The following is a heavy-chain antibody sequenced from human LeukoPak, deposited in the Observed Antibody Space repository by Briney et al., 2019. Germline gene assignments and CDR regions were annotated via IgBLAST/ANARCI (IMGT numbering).Heavy chain of an antibody. J-gene: IGHJ4*02. Sequence: ASVKVSCKASGYTFSNHAMNWVRQAPGQGLEWMGWINTNTGNPTYAQGFTGRFVFSLDTSVSTAYLQISSLKTEDTAVYYCARDLSTAMAHDWGQGTLVTVSS. CDR3: ARDLSTAMAHD. D-gene: IGHD5-18*01. CDR2: INTNTGNP. V-gene: IGHV7-4-1*02. CDR1: GYTFSNHA.